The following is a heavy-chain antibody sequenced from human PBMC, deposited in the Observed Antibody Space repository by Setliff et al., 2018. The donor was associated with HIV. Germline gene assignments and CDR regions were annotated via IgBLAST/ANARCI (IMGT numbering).Heavy chain of an antibody. V-gene: IGHV3-30*18. CDR1: GFYFRGYA. J-gene: IGHJ4*02. Sequence: GGSLRLSCEASGFYFRGYAMPWVRQAPGKGLEWGAVIYFDGSDRSYADSVKGRFTISRDNSENTLYLQMNSLRDEDTAVYYCAKDRDTTGWYVTTQFDYWGQGKLVTVSS. D-gene: IGHD6-19*01. CDR2: IYFDGSDR. CDR3: AKDRDTTGWYVTTQFDY.